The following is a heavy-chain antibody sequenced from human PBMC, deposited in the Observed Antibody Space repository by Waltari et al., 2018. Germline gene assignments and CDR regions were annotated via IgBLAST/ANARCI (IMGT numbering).Heavy chain of an antibody. D-gene: IGHD2-2*01. J-gene: IGHJ6*03. CDR3: ARARASYCSSTSCYYYYMDV. V-gene: IGHV4-31*03. Sequence: QVQLQESGPGLVKPSQTLSLTCTVSGGSISSGGYYWSWIRQHPGKGLEWIGYIYYRGSTSSTPSLKGRVTISVDTSKNQFSLKLSSVTAADTAVYYCARARASYCSSTSCYYYYMDVWGKGTTVTVSS. CDR1: GGSISSGGYY. CDR2: IYYRGST.